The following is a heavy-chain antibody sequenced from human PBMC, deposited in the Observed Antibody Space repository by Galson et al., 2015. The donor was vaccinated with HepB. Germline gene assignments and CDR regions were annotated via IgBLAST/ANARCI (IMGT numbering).Heavy chain of an antibody. J-gene: IGHJ4*02. V-gene: IGHV3-21*01. CDR2: ISSSSSYI. D-gene: IGHD2-2*01. CDR1: GFTFSSYS. CDR3: ARAPSLKSSYCSSTSCQYPFDY. Sequence: SLRLSCAASGFTFSSYSMNWVRQAPGKGLEWVSSISSSSSYIYYADSVKGRFTISRDNAKNSLYLQMNSLRAEDTAVYYCARAPSLKSSYCSSTSCQYPFDYWGQGTLVTVSS.